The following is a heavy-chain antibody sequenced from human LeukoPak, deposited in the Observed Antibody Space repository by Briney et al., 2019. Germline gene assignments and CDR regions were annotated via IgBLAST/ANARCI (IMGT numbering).Heavy chain of an antibody. V-gene: IGHV4-34*01. CDR1: GGSFSGYY. CDR3: ARLKNSSGYYRLDG. CDR2: INHSGST. D-gene: IGHD3-22*01. J-gene: IGHJ4*02. Sequence: SETLSLTCAVYGGSFSGYYWSWIRQPPGKGLEWIGEINHSGSTNYNPSLKSRVTISVDTSKNQFSLKLSSVTAADTAVYYCARLKNSSGYYRLDGWGQGTLVTVSS.